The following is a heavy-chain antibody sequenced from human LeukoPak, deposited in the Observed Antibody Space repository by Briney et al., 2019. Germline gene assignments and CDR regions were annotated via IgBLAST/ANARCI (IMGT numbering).Heavy chain of an antibody. CDR1: GFTFTSYW. D-gene: IGHD4-17*01. Sequence: PGGSLRLSCAASGFTFTSYWISWVRQAPGKGLEWVAVISYDGSKKYYADSVKGRFTISRDNSKNTLYLQMNSLRPEDTALYYCAREPTVTVYWGQGTLATVSS. CDR3: AREPTVTVY. CDR2: ISYDGSKK. J-gene: IGHJ4*02. V-gene: IGHV3-30-3*01.